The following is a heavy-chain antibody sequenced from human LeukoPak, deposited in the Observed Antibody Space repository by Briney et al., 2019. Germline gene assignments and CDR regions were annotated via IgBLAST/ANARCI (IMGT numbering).Heavy chain of an antibody. CDR3: ARGNADFHFDY. D-gene: IGHD4-17*01. V-gene: IGHV4-4*07. CDR2: IYANGST. Sequence: SETLSLTCTVSGGSIGSYYWNWIRQPAGKELEWIGRIYANGSTNYNPSLKSRVTMSVDTSKNQFSLRLTYVTAADTAVYYCARGNADFHFDYWGQGTLVTVSS. J-gene: IGHJ4*02. CDR1: GGSIGSYY.